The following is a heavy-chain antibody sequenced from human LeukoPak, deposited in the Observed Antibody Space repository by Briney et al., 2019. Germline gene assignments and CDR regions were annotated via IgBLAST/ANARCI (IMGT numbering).Heavy chain of an antibody. D-gene: IGHD3-10*01. CDR1: GGSISGRTYH. CDR3: ARDLTMVRGVPDAFDI. CDR2: IYSSGST. V-gene: IGHV4-39*07. J-gene: IGHJ3*02. Sequence: SETLSLTCTVSGGSISGRTYHWGWIRQPPGKGLEWIGSIYSSGSTHYNPSLKSRVTISVDTSKNQISLKLSSVTAADTAVYYCARDLTMVRGVPDAFDIWGQGTMVTVSS.